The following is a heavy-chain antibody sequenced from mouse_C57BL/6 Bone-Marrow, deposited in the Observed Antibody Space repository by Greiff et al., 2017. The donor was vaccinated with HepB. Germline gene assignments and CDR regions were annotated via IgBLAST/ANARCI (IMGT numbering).Heavy chain of an antibody. J-gene: IGHJ3*01. CDR1: GFTFSSYG. D-gene: IGHD1-1*01. Sequence: EVMLVESGGDLVKPGGSLKLSCAASGFTFSSYGMSWVRQTPDKRLEWVATISSGGSYTYYPDSVKGRVTISRDNAKNTLYLQMSSLKSEDTAMYYCARRYGSSSAWFAYWGQGTLVTVSA. CDR2: ISSGGSYT. V-gene: IGHV5-6*02. CDR3: ARRYGSSSAWFAY.